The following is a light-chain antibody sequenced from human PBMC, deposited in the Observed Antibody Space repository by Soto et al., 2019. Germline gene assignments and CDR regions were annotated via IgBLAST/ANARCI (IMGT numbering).Light chain of an antibody. CDR3: QHYNSYSEA. Sequence: KMSQSLSTLSRSLIVRVNITFRSSQTISSWLAWYQQKPGKAPKLLIYKASTLKSGVPSRFSGSGSGTEFTLTISSLQPDDFATYYCQHYNSYSEAFGQGSIVDI. CDR1: QTISSW. V-gene: IGKV1-5*03. J-gene: IGKJ1*01. CDR2: KAS.